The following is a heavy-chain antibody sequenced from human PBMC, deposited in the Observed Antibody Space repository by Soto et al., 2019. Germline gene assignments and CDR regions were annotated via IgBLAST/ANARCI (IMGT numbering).Heavy chain of an antibody. V-gene: IGHV1-18*01. D-gene: IGHD3-22*01. CDR2: ISPYDDDT. Sequence: QAQLVQSGPEVKKPGASVKVSCKASGYTFSSYGISWVRQAPGQGLEWLGWISPYDDDTKYAQNLQGRVRMTTDTSTRTVYMELRSLRSDATAIYYCARGGYYDSSGSRNYHYYGMDVWGQGTTVTVSS. CDR3: ARGGYYDSSGSRNYHYYGMDV. J-gene: IGHJ6*02. CDR1: GYTFSSYG.